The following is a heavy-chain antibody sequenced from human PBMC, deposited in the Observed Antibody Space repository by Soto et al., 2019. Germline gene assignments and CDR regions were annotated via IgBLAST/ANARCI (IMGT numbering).Heavy chain of an antibody. J-gene: IGHJ4*02. D-gene: IGHD6-6*01. V-gene: IGHV3-30-3*01. Sequence: TGGSLRLSCAASGFTFSSYAMHWVRQAPGKGLEWVAVISYYGSNKYYADSVKGRFTISRDNSKNTLYLQMNSLRAEDTAVYYCASSFTGRYSSSLSVSNDYWGQGTLVTVSS. CDR3: ASSFTGRYSSSLSVSNDY. CDR1: GFTFSSYA. CDR2: ISYYGSNK.